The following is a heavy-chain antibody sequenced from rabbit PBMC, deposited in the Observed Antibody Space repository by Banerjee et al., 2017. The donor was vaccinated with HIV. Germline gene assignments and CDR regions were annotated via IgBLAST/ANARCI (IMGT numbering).Heavy chain of an antibody. CDR1: GFSFSIGYV. CDR3: ARNADGNYITDL. V-gene: IGHV1S45*01. CDR2: INTISGDT. J-gene: IGHJ4*01. D-gene: IGHD1-1*01. Sequence: QEQLEESGGDLVKPEGSLTLTCTASGFSFSIGYVMCWVRQAPGKGLEWIACINTISGDTVYATWAKGRFTISKASWTTVTLQMTSLTAADTASYFCARNADGNYITDLLGQGTLVTVS.